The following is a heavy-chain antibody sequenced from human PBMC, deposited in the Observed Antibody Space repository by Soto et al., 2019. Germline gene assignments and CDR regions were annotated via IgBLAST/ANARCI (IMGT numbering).Heavy chain of an antibody. D-gene: IGHD4-4*01. CDR3: ARGLMTTVTHSYYYGMDV. CDR2: INSDGSST. J-gene: IGHJ6*02. CDR1: GFTFSSYW. Sequence: PGGSLRLSCAASGFTFSSYWMHWVRQAPGKGLVWVSRINSDGSSTSYADSVKGRFTISRDNAKNTLYLQMNSLRAEDTAVYYCARGLMTTVTHSYYYGMDVWGQGTTVTVSS. V-gene: IGHV3-74*01.